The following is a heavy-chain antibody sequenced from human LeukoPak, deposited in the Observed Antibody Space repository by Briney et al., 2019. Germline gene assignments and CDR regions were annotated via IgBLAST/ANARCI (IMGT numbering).Heavy chain of an antibody. CDR2: IYHSGST. CDR1: GGSISSGGYS. D-gene: IGHD3-22*01. CDR3: ARGDSSGYYPLYFDY. Sequence: PSETLSLTCAVSGGSISSGGYSWSWIRQPPGKGLEWIGYIYHSGSTYYNPSLKSRVTISVDRSKNQFSLKLSSVTAADTAVYYCARGDSSGYYPLYFDYWGRGTLVTVSS. V-gene: IGHV4-30-2*01. J-gene: IGHJ4*02.